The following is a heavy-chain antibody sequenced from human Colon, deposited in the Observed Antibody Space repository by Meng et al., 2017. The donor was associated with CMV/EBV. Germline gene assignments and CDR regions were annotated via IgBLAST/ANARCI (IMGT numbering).Heavy chain of an antibody. D-gene: IGHD2-8*01. CDR3: ARGNGDHLFDY. V-gene: IGHV4-30-2*01. CDR1: DASINSAGSA. CDR2: VYTTGST. Sequence: AVSDASINSAGSAWTWSRHPPGMGLEWIGNVYTTGSTFYNPSLKSRVTISVDVSKNQFSLQLRSVTAADTAVYYRARGNGDHLFDYWGQGTLVTVSS. J-gene: IGHJ4*02.